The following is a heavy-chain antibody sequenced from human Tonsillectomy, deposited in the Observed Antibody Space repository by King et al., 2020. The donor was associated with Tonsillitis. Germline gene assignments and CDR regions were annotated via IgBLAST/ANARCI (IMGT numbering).Heavy chain of an antibody. CDR3: ASGGGNSDYDFWSGYYYYYYYYMDV. CDR1: GFTFSSYS. CDR2: ISSSSSYI. V-gene: IGHV3-21*01. Sequence: VQLVESGGGLVKPGGSLRLSCGASGFTFSSYSMNWVRQAPGKGLEWVSSISSSSSYIYYADSVKGRFTISRDNAKNSLYLKMNSLRSEDTAVYYCASGGGNSDYDFWSGYYYYYYYYMDVWGKGTTVTVSS. J-gene: IGHJ6*03. D-gene: IGHD3-3*01.